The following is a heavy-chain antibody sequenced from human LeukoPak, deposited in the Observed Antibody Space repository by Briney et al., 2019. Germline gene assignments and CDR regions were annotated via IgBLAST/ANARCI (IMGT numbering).Heavy chain of an antibody. Sequence: ASVKVFCKASGYTFTSYDINWVRQATGQGLEWVGWMNPNSGNTGYAQKFQGRVTMTRNTSISTAYMELSSLRSEDTAVYYCAISASRGYSGYDLDYWGQGTLVTVSS. D-gene: IGHD5-12*01. J-gene: IGHJ4*02. CDR1: GYTFTSYD. CDR3: AISASRGYSGYDLDY. V-gene: IGHV1-8*01. CDR2: MNPNSGNT.